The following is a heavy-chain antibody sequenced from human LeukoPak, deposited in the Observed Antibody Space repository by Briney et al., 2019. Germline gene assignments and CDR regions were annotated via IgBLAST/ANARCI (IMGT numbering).Heavy chain of an antibody. V-gene: IGHV4-39*01. CDR2: IYYSGST. J-gene: IGHJ4*02. CDR3: ARHIEVYDYVWGSYLDY. CDR1: GGSISSSSYY. Sequence: SETLSLTCTVSGGSISSSSYYWGWIRQPPGKGLEWIGSIYYSGSTYYNPSLRSRVTISVDTSKNQFSLKLSSVTAADTAVYYCARHIEVYDYVWGSYLDYWGQGTLVTVSS. D-gene: IGHD3-16*01.